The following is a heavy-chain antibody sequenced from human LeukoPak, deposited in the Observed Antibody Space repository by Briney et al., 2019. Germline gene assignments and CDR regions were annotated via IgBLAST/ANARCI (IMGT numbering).Heavy chain of an antibody. CDR3: ATSRMVRFDY. CDR2: FDPEEGET. V-gene: IGHV1-24*01. Sequence: ASVKVSCKVSGDTLTELSIDWVRQAPGKGLEWMGGFDPEEGETIYAQKFQGRVTMTEDTSTDTVYMELSSLRSEDTAVYYCATSRMVRFDYWGQGTPVTVSS. D-gene: IGHD5-18*01. CDR1: GDTLTELS. J-gene: IGHJ4*02.